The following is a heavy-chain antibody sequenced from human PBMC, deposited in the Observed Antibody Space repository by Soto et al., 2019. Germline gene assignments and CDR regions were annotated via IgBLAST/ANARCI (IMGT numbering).Heavy chain of an antibody. D-gene: IGHD6-6*01. CDR3: ARGLSSSATFYHYYGMDV. J-gene: IGHJ6*02. V-gene: IGHV4-34*01. CDR1: GGSFRGYH. Sequence: SETLSLTCAVYGGSFRGYHWSWIRQPPWKGLEWIGEINHSGSTNYNPSLKSRVIISLETSKNQFSLILTSVTAADTAVYYCARGLSSSATFYHYYGMDVWGQGTTVTVSS. CDR2: INHSGST.